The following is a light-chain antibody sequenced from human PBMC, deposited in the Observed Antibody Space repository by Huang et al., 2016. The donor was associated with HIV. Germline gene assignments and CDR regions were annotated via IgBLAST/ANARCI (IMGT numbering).Light chain of an antibody. Sequence: DIVMTQSPDSLAVSLGDRTTITCKSSQRVLYNSGSNNCLALYHQKPGHAPKLLIYWASTRESGVPDRFRCSGAGTDFTLTISSLQAEDVAVYYCQQYYSIPYTFGQGTTLEIK. J-gene: IGKJ2*01. V-gene: IGKV4-1*01. CDR1: QRVLYNSGSNNC. CDR2: WAS. CDR3: QQYYSIPYT.